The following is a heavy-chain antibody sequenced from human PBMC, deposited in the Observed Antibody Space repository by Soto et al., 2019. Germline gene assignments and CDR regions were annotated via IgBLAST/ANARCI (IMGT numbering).Heavy chain of an antibody. J-gene: IGHJ4*02. V-gene: IGHV2-26*01. CDR1: GFSLSSGRMS. CDR3: TRIRGWGWLGPNDY. Sequence: QVTLKESGPVLVKPTETLTLTCTVSGFSLSSGRMSVSWIRQPPGKALEWLAHIFSSDAKSYSASLKSRLTISKDTSNSQVVLTMTNMNPVDTATYYCTRIRGWGWLGPNDYWGQGTLVTVSS. CDR2: IFSSDAK. D-gene: IGHD3-10*01.